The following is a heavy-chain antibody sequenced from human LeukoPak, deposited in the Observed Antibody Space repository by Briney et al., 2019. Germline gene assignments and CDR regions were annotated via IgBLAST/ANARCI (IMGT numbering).Heavy chain of an antibody. CDR3: ARDPRGDPPFDY. J-gene: IGHJ4*02. CDR2: IWYDGSNK. Sequence: GALRLSCAASGFTFSSYGMHWVRQAPGKGLEWVAVIWYDGSNKYYADFVKGRFTISRDNSKNTLYLQMNSLRAEDTAVYYCARDPRGDPPFDYWGQGTLVTVSS. V-gene: IGHV3-33*01. D-gene: IGHD2-21*01. CDR1: GFTFSSYG.